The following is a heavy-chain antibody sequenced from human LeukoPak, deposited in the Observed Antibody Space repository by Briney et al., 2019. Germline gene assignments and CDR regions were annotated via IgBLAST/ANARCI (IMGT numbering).Heavy chain of an antibody. CDR1: GGSISSYY. J-gene: IGHJ6*03. D-gene: IGHD6-13*01. Sequence: PSETLSLTCTVSGGSISSYYWSWIRQPPGKGLEWIGYIYTSGSTNYNPSLKSRVTISVDTSKNQFSLKLSSVTAADTAVYYCARGGSSWYGYYYYYMDVWGKGTTVTVSS. CDR2: IYTSGST. CDR3: ARGGSSWYGYYYYYMDV. V-gene: IGHV4-4*09.